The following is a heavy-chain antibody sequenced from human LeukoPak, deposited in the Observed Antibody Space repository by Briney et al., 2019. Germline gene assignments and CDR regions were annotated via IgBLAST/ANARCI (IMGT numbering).Heavy chain of an antibody. CDR2: ISGSGGST. CDR1: GFTFSSYA. Sequence: PGGSLRLSCAASGFTFSSYAVSWVRQAPGKGLEWVSAISGSGGSTYYADSVKGRFTISRDNSKNTLYLQMNSLRAEDTAVYYCAKDRTYYYGSGSQGFDYWGQGTLVTVSS. J-gene: IGHJ4*02. CDR3: AKDRTYYYGSGSQGFDY. D-gene: IGHD3-10*01. V-gene: IGHV3-23*01.